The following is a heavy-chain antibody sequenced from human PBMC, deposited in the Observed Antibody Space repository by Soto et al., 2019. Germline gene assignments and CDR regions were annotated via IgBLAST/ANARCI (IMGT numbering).Heavy chain of an antibody. CDR2: IYHSGST. Sequence: SETLSLTCAVSGGSISSSNWWSWVRQPPGKGLEWIGEIYHSGSTNYNPSLKSRVTISVDKSKNQSSLKLSSVTAADTAVYYCARDSRVELRAFGIWGQGTRVTVSS. CDR1: GGSISSSNW. V-gene: IGHV4-4*02. J-gene: IGHJ3*02. D-gene: IGHD1-7*01. CDR3: ARDSRVELRAFGI.